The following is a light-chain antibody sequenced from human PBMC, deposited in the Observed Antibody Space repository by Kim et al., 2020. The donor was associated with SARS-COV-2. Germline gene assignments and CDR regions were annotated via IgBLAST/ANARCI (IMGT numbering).Light chain of an antibody. V-gene: IGKV1-39*01. CDR2: GAT. J-gene: IGKJ2*01. Sequence: DIQMTQSPASLSASVGDRITITCRASQSIGTYLHWYQQKPGKAPNILIYGATSLESGVPFRFRGSGSGTDFTLTITSLQLEDLGTYYCQQSFIPPYTVGQGTKVDIK. CDR3: QQSFIPPYT. CDR1: QSIGTY.